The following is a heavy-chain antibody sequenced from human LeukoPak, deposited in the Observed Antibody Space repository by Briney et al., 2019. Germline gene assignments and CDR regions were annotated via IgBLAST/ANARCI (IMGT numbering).Heavy chain of an antibody. CDR1: GGSISSYY. Sequence: SETLSLTCTVSGGSISSYYWSWIRQPPGKGLEWIGYIYYSGSTNYNPSLKSRVTISVDTSKNQFSLKLSSVTAADTAVYYCARGSYSSSWYWYYYYYMDVWGKGTTVTISS. V-gene: IGHV4-59*01. J-gene: IGHJ6*03. D-gene: IGHD6-13*01. CDR2: IYYSGST. CDR3: ARGSYSSSWYWYYYYYMDV.